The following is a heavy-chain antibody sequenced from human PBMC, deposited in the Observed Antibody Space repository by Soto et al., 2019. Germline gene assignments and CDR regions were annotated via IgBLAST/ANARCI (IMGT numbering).Heavy chain of an antibody. D-gene: IGHD5-18*01. Sequence: EVQLLQPGAEVKKPGDSLKISCKVSGFSFTSYWISWVRQLPGQGLEWMGKIDPEDSYSDYSPSFEGHVTFSTDTSLNTAYLEWHSLKTSDTAMYYCARHPAMLPFDSWGQGTLVIVSS. CDR3: ARHPAMLPFDS. CDR1: GFSFTSYW. J-gene: IGHJ4*02. V-gene: IGHV5-10-1*03. CDR2: IDPEDSYS.